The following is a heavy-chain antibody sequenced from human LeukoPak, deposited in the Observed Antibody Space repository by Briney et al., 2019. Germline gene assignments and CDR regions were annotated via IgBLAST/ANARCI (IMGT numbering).Heavy chain of an antibody. V-gene: IGHV4-59*01. D-gene: IGHD3-10*01. CDR2: IYYSGST. Sequence: SETLSLTCTVSGGSIKDYYWNWIRQPPGKGLAWIGYIYYSGSTNYNPPLKSRVTISVDTSKTQFSLRLSSVTAADTAVYYCARGYYDSGTYSGYFQHWGQGTLATVSS. J-gene: IGHJ1*01. CDR1: GGSIKDYY. CDR3: ARGYYDSGTYSGYFQH.